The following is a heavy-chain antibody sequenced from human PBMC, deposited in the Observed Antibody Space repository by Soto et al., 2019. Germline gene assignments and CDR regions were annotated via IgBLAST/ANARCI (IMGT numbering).Heavy chain of an antibody. V-gene: IGHV4-59*01. CDR1: GGSISSYY. Sequence: SETLSLTCTVSGGSISSYYWSWIRQPPGKGLEWIGYIYYSGSTNYNPSLKSRVTISVDTSKNQFSLKLGSVTAADTAVYYCAREGIMITFGGVIDSYYFDYWGQGTLVTVSS. CDR3: AREGIMITFGGVIDSYYFDY. CDR2: IYYSGST. D-gene: IGHD3-16*02. J-gene: IGHJ4*02.